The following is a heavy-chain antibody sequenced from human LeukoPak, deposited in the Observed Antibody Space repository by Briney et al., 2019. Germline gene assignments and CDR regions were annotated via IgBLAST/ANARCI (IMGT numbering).Heavy chain of an antibody. V-gene: IGHV3-20*04. Sequence: GGSLRLSCAASGFTFSSYWMSWVRQAPGKGLEWVSGINWSGRSTGYAESVKGRFTISRDNAKNSLYLQMNSLRAEDTALYYCARDTYCSGGSCLRDYWGQGTLVTVSS. CDR2: INWSGRST. CDR3: ARDTYCSGGSCLRDY. CDR1: GFTFSSYW. D-gene: IGHD2-15*01. J-gene: IGHJ4*02.